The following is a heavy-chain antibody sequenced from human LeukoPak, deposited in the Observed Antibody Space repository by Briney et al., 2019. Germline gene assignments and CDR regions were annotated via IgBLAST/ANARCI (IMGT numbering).Heavy chain of an antibody. D-gene: IGHD3-22*01. CDR1: GFTVSSNY. CDR3: AKISHYYDSSGYWEYFDY. CDR2: ISGSGGST. J-gene: IGHJ4*02. V-gene: IGHV3-23*01. Sequence: GGSLRLSCAASGFTVSSNYMNWVRQAPGKGLEWVSAISGSGGSTYYADSVKGRFTISRDSSKNTLYLQMNSLRAEDTAVYYCAKISHYYDSSGYWEYFDYWGQGTLVTVSS.